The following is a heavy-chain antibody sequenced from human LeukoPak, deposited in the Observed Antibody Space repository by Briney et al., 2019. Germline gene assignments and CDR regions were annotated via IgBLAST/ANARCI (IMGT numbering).Heavy chain of an antibody. D-gene: IGHD3-3*01. CDR3: ARSDVMIFGVVSHFYY. Sequence: ASVKVSCKASGYSFTGYYMHWVRQAPGQGLEWMGWINPNSGGTNYAQKFQGRVTMTRDTSISTAYMELSRLRSDDTAVYYCARSDVMIFGVVSHFYYWGQGTLVNVSS. V-gene: IGHV1-2*02. CDR1: GYSFTGYY. CDR2: INPNSGGT. J-gene: IGHJ4*02.